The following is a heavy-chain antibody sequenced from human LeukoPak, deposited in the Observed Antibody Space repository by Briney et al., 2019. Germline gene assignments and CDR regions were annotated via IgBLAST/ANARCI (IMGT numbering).Heavy chain of an antibody. CDR3: AREGGGYIV. CDR2: ISDSDGST. D-gene: IGHD5-12*01. Sequence: GGSLRLSCAASGFTFTSYAMSWVRQAPGKGLEWVSAISDSDGSTYYADSVKGRFTISRDNSKNTLYLQMNSLRAEDTAVYYCAREGGGYIVWGQGTLVTVSS. CDR1: GFTFTSYA. V-gene: IGHV3-23*01. J-gene: IGHJ4*02.